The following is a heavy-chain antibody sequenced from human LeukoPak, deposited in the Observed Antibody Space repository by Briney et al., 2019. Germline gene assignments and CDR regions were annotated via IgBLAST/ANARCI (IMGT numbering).Heavy chain of an antibody. CDR1: GGSIRSSNYY. CDR2: IYYSGST. V-gene: IGHV4-39*01. J-gene: IGHJ4*02. CDR3: ASQPSYFDY. Sequence: PSETLSLTCTVSGGSIRSSNYYWGWIGHPPGKGREGTGNIYYSGSTYYNPSLKSRVTISVDTSKNPFSLRLSSVTAADTAVYYCASQPSYFDYWGQGTLVTVSS.